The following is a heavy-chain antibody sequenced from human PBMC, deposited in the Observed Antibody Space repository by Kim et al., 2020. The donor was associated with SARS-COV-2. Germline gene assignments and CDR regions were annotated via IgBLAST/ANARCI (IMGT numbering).Heavy chain of an antibody. CDR2: INHSGST. D-gene: IGHD6-6*01. J-gene: IGHJ5*02. CDR1: GGSFSGYY. Sequence: SETLSLTCAVYGGSFSGYYWSWIRQPPGKGLEWIGEINHSGSTNYNPSLKSRVTISVDTSKNQFSLKLSSVTAADTAVYYCARGLTTKTIPWQLVPPAVDPWGQGTLVTVSS. CDR3: ARGLTTKTIPWQLVPPAVDP. V-gene: IGHV4-34*01.